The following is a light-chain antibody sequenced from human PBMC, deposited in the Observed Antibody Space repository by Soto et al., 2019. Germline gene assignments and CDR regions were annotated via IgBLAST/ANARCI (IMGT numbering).Light chain of an antibody. J-gene: IGKJ1*01. CDR3: PPYNNWPLWT. CDR2: AAA. CDR1: QSVSSN. Sequence: IVLTQSPATLSVSPWERATLFCRASQSVSSNLAWYQQRPGQAPRLLIFAAATRATGIPARFSGSGSGTEFTLTISSLQSEDLAIYYCPPYNNWPLWTFGQGTKVDI. V-gene: IGKV3D-15*01.